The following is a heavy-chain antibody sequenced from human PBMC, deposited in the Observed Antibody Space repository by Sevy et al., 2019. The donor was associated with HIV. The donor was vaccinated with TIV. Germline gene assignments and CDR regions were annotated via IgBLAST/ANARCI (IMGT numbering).Heavy chain of an antibody. J-gene: IGHJ4*02. CDR3: ASQFDY. Sequence: GGSLRLSCTVSGFNFSNYSMDWVRQAPGKGLEWVSSISSSGSYIYYSDSLKGRITISRDNAKNSVYLQMNSLRAEDTAVYYCASQFDYWGQGTLVTVSS. CDR2: ISSSGSYI. V-gene: IGHV3-21*01. CDR1: GFNFSNYS.